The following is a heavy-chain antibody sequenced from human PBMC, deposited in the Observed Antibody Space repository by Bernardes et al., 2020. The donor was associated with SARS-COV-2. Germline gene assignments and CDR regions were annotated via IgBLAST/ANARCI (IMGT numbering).Heavy chain of an antibody. CDR1: GFTFSTFW. D-gene: IGHD6-6*01. CDR2: INQDGSET. Sequence: LRLSFATSGFTFSTFWMTWVRQAPGKGLEWVANINQDGSETFYVDSVKGRFTISRDNAKNSLFMEMNTLRDEDTAVYYCARIYSTSSFDFDYWGQGTLVTVSS. V-gene: IGHV3-7*01. CDR3: ARIYSTSSFDFDY. J-gene: IGHJ4*02.